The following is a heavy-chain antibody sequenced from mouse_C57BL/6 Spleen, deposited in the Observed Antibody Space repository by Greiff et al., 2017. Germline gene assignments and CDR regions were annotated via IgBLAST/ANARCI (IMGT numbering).Heavy chain of an antibody. Sequence: EVMLVESGGGLVKPGGSLKLSCAASGFTFSDYGMHWVRQAPEKGLEWVAYISSGSSTIYYADTVKGRFTISRDNAKKTLFLQMTSLGSEDTAMYYCAREGLYYDYYGTYWGQGTTLTVSS. D-gene: IGHD2-4*01. J-gene: IGHJ2*01. V-gene: IGHV5-17*01. CDR1: GFTFSDYG. CDR3: AREGLYYDYYGTY. CDR2: ISSGSSTI.